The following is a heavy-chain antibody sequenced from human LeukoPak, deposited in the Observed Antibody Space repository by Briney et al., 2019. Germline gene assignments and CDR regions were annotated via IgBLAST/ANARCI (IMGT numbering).Heavy chain of an antibody. V-gene: IGHV3-7*01. D-gene: IGHD5-12*01. CDR3: ARDLGHSGYDLYDY. J-gene: IGHJ4*02. CDR1: GIAFSSYW. Sequence: GGSLRLSCAASGIAFSSYWMSWVRQAPGRGLEWVANMKQDGGEKYYVDSVKDRFTISRDNAKNSLYLQMNSLRAEDTAVYYCARDLGHSGYDLYDYWGQGTLVTVSS. CDR2: MKQDGGEK.